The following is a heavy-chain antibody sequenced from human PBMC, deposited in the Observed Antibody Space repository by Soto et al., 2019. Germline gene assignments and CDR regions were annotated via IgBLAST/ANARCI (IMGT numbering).Heavy chain of an antibody. Sequence: PGGSLRLSCAASGFTFSSYAMHWVRQAPGKGLEWVAVISYDGSNKYYADSVKGRFTISRDNSKNTLYLQMNSLTAEDTAVYFCAKRRGAGGHFDYWGQGALVTVSS. V-gene: IGHV3-30-3*01. CDR3: AKRRGAGGHFDY. CDR1: GFTFSSYA. J-gene: IGHJ4*02. CDR2: ISYDGSNK. D-gene: IGHD2-15*01.